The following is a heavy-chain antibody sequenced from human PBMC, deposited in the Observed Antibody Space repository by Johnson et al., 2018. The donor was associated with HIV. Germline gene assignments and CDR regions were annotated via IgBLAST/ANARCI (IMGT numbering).Heavy chain of an antibody. D-gene: IGHD1-14*01. CDR3: ARWRDNRGAFDI. J-gene: IGHJ3*02. Sequence: VQLVESGGGVVQPGRSLRLSCAASGFTFSTYGMHWVRQAPGKGLEWVSGISGSGGDTFYPVSVKGRFTIFRENAKNSLYLQMNSLRAGDTAVYYCARWRDNRGAFDIWGQGTMVIVSS. CDR2: ISGSGGDT. CDR1: GFTFSTYG. V-gene: IGHV3-13*01.